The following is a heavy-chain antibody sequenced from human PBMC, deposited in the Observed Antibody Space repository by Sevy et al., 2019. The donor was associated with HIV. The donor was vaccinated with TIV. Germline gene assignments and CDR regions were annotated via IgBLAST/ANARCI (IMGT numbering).Heavy chain of an antibody. CDR3: ARDQPGSYYYYYYGMDV. D-gene: IGHD1-26*01. CDR2: ISYDGSNK. CDR1: GFTFSSYA. V-gene: IGHV3-30-3*01. Sequence: EGSLRLSCAASGFTFSSYAMHWVRQAPGKGLEWVAVISYDGSNKYYADSVKGRFTISRDNSKNTLYLQMNSLRAEDTAVYYCARDQPGSYYYYYYGMDVWGQGTTVTVSS. J-gene: IGHJ6*02.